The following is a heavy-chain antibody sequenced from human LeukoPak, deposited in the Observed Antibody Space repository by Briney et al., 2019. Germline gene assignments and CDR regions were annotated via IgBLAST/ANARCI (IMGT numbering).Heavy chain of an antibody. CDR3: ARVSVAGTSNYYYYYYMDG. J-gene: IGHJ6*03. CDR2: MNPNSGNT. V-gene: IGHV1-8*01. CDR1: GYTFTSYD. Sequence: ASVKVSCKASGYTFTSYDINWVRQATGQGLEWMGWMNPNSGNTGYAQKFQGRVTMTRNTSISTAYMELSSLRSEDTAVYYCARVSVAGTSNYYYYYYMDGWGKGTTVTASS. D-gene: IGHD6-19*01.